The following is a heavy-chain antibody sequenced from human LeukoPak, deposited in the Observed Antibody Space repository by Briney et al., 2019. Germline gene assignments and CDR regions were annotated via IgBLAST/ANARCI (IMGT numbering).Heavy chain of an antibody. CDR2: INSDGSST. CDR3: ARGSSSGWFLDY. D-gene: IGHD6-19*01. CDR1: GFTFSSYW. J-gene: IGHJ4*02. Sequence: PGGSLRLPCAASGFTFSSYWMHWVRQAPGKGLVWVSRINSDGSSTSYADSVKGRFTISRDNAKNTLYVQMNSLRAEDTAVYYCARGSSSGWFLDYWGQGTLDPVSS. V-gene: IGHV3-74*01.